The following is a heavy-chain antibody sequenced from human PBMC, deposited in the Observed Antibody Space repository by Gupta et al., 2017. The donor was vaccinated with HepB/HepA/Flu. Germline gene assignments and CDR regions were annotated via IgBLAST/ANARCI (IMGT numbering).Heavy chain of an antibody. CDR3: ASQDYEEGGGFDY. D-gene: IGHD2-15*01. CDR1: EGTFKTYA. V-gene: IGHV1-69*04. J-gene: IGHJ4*02. CDR2: IIPSVEMT. Sequence: QVQLVQSGTEMKKPGSSVKVSCQTSEGTFKTYAINWVRQAPGQGLEWRGRIIPSVEMTDYGEKGQGRVTFAADSSTNTAYMGLSGLKSEDAAVYYCASQDYEEGGGFDYWGQGTRITVAS.